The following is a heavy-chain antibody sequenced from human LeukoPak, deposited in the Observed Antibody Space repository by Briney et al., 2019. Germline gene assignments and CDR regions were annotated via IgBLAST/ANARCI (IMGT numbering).Heavy chain of an antibody. V-gene: IGHV5-51*01. CDR3: ARLGVATIIPDY. Sequence: GEALKISFKGSGYRFTSYWIGWVRPMPGKGLEVMGIIYPGDSDTRYSPSFQGQVTISADKSISTAYLQWSSLKASDTAMYYCARLGVATIIPDYWGQGTLVTVSS. J-gene: IGHJ4*02. CDR2: IYPGDSDT. CDR1: GYRFTSYW. D-gene: IGHD5-12*01.